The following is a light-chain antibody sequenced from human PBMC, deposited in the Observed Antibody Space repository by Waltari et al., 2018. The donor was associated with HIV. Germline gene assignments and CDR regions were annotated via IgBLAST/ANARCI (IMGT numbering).Light chain of an antibody. J-gene: IGKJ3*01. CDR2: GAS. Sequence: GTLSCRARQSVSSSYLAWYQQKPGQAPRLLIYGASSRATGIPDRFSGSGSGTDFTLTISRLEPEDFAVYYCQQYGSSLFTFGPGTKVDIK. CDR3: QQYGSSLFT. CDR1: QSVSSSY. V-gene: IGKV3-20*01.